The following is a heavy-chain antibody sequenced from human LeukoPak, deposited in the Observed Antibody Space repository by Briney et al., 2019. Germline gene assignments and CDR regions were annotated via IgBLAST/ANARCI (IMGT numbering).Heavy chain of an antibody. D-gene: IGHD5-18*01. J-gene: IGHJ4*02. V-gene: IGHV3-23*01. Sequence: GGSLRLSGAASGLSLSNNAMSWLRQAPGKGLEWVSAISSSGGSTYYADSVKGRFTISRDNSKNTLYLQMNSLRADDTAVYYCAKGEGDPAQGLVDYWGQGTLVTVSS. CDR3: AKGEGDPAQGLVDY. CDR2: ISSSGGST. CDR1: GLSLSNNA.